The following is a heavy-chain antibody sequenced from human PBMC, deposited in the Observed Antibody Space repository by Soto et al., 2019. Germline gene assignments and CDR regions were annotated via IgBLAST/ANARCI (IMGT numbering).Heavy chain of an antibody. D-gene: IGHD2-8*01. Sequence: SLRLSCAASGFTFDDYAMHWVRQAPGKGLEWVSGISWNSGSIGYADSVKGRFTISRDNAKNSLYLQMNSLRAEDTALYYCAKDIMGMTPSAFDIWGQGTMVTVSS. CDR3: AKDIMGMTPSAFDI. CDR1: GFTFDDYA. CDR2: ISWNSGSI. V-gene: IGHV3-9*01. J-gene: IGHJ3*02.